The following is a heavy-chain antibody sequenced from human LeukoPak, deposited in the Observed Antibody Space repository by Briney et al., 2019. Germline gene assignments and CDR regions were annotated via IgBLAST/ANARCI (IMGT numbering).Heavy chain of an antibody. CDR1: GGSFSGYY. D-gene: IGHD3-10*01. CDR3: ARVPVVGYYGSGPLNWFDP. CDR2: INHSGST. J-gene: IGHJ5*02. V-gene: IGHV4-34*01. Sequence: PSETLSLTCAVYGGSFSGYYWSWIRQPPGKGLEWIGEINHSGSTNYNPSLKSRVTISVDTSKNQFSLKLSSVTAADTAVYYCARVPVVGYYGSGPLNWFDPWGQGTLVTVSS.